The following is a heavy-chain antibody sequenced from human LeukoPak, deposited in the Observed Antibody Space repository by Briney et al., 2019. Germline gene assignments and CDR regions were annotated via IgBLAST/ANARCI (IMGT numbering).Heavy chain of an antibody. CDR1: GLTFSSYS. Sequence: GGSLRLSCAASGLTFSSYSMNWVRQAPGKGLEWVASISGSSSYIYYADSVKGRFTISRDNAKNSLYLQMNSLRAEDTAVYYCARDNTKLDYWGQGTLVTVSS. D-gene: IGHD3-10*02. CDR3: ARDNTKLDY. J-gene: IGHJ4*02. CDR2: ISGSSSYI. V-gene: IGHV3-21*01.